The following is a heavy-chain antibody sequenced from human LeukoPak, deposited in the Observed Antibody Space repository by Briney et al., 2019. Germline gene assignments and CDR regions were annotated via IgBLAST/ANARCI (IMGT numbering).Heavy chain of an antibody. J-gene: IGHJ1*01. CDR1: SGSISSYY. V-gene: IGHV4-59*01. Sequence: PSETLSLTCTVSSGSISSYYWSWIRQPPGKGLEWIGYIYYSGSTNYNPSLKSRVTISVDTSKNQFSLKLSSVTAADTAVYYCARTDIVVDDSEYFQHWGQGTLVTVSS. CDR3: ARTDIVVDDSEYFQH. D-gene: IGHD2-2*01. CDR2: IYYSGST.